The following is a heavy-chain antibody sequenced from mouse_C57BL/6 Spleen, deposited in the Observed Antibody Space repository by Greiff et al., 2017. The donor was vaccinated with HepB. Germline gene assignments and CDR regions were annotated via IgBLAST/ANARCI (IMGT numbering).Heavy chain of an antibody. V-gene: IGHV1-80*01. CDR1: GYAFSSYW. CDR3: ARNLYYSNYGGYFDV. Sequence: VQLQQSGAELVKPGASVKISCKASGYAFSSYWMNWVKQRPGKGLEWIGQIYPGDGDTNYNGKFKGKATLTADKSSSTAYMQLSSLTSEDSAVYFCARNLYYSNYGGYFDVWGTGTTVTVSS. CDR2: IYPGDGDT. J-gene: IGHJ1*03. D-gene: IGHD2-5*01.